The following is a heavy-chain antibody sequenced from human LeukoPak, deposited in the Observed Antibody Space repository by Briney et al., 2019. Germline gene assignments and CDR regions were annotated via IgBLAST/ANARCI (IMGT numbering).Heavy chain of an antibody. D-gene: IGHD3-22*01. CDR2: IDHTGST. V-gene: IGHV4-34*01. CDR3: ARTVVVTTTYYYYYYMDV. Sequence: SETLSLTCAVYSRSFNGYYWNWIRQSPGKGLEWIGEIDHTGSTSYNPSLKSRVTLSVDTSKNQFSLKLSSVTAADTAVYYCARTVVVTTTYYYYYYMDVWGKGTTVTISS. CDR1: SRSFNGYY. J-gene: IGHJ6*03.